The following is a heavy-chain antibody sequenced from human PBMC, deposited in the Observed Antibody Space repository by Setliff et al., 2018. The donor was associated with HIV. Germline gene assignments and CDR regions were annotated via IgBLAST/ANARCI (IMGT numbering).Heavy chain of an antibody. CDR3: ASFFATTVTNQDY. Sequence: LSLTCTVYGGSFSNYYTNWIRQPPGKGLEWIGELSPSGTTRSNPSLQSRVTISLDTSNNQFSLKLTSVTAADTAMYYCASFFATTVTNQDYWGQGTPVTVPQ. V-gene: IGHV4-34*01. CDR2: LSPSGTT. D-gene: IGHD4-17*01. CDR1: GGSFSNYY. J-gene: IGHJ4*02.